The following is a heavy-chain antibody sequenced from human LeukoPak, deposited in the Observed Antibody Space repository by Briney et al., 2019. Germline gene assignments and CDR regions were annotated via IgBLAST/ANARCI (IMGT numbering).Heavy chain of an antibody. D-gene: IGHD6-13*01. CDR2: IYYSGST. V-gene: IGHV4-59*01. J-gene: IGHJ5*02. CDR1: GGSISSYY. Sequence: SETLSLTCTVSGGSISSYYWSWIRQPPGKGLEWIGYIYYSGSTNYNPSLMSRVTISVDASKNQFSLKLSSVTAADTAVYYCARGAAGIGDLDPWGQGTLVTVSS. CDR3: ARGAAGIGDLDP.